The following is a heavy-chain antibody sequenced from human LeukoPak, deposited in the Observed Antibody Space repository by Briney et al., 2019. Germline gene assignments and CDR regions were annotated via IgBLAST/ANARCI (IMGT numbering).Heavy chain of an antibody. CDR1: GGSISSYY. Sequence: SETLSLTCTVSGGSISSYYWSWIRQPPGKGLEWIGYIYYSGSTNYNPSLKSRVTISVDTSKNQFSLKLSSVTAADTAVYYCARRPPQSYDSSGYYEEWGQGTLVTVSS. CDR2: IYYSGST. J-gene: IGHJ4*02. CDR3: ARRPPQSYDSSGYYEE. D-gene: IGHD3-22*01. V-gene: IGHV4-59*08.